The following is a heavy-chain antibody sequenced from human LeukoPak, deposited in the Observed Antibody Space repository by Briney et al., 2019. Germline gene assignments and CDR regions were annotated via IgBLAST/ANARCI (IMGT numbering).Heavy chain of an antibody. D-gene: IGHD3-22*01. CDR1: GGSLSSGSYY. CDR3: ARAYYYDSSGYVFDY. CDR2: IYTSGST. J-gene: IGHJ4*02. V-gene: IGHV4-61*02. Sequence: SQTLSLTCTVSGGSLSSGSYYWTWIRQPAGKELEWIGRIYTSGSTNYNPSLKSPVTISVDTSKNQFSLKLSSVTAADTAVYFCARAYYYDSSGYVFDYWGQGTLVTVSS.